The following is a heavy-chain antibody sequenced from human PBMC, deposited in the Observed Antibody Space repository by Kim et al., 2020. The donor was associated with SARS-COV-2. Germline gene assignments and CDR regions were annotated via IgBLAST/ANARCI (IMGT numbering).Heavy chain of an antibody. Sequence: GGSLRLSCAASGFPFNYYTMSWVRQAPGKGLQWVSSINSDTNYIYYAPSLKGRFTISRDNAKNSLYLQMNSLRADDTALYYCARMFGYYEAFDLWGPGTMVTVS. D-gene: IGHD3-10*02. CDR2: INSDTNYI. CDR3: ARMFGYYEAFDL. V-gene: IGHV3-21*01. J-gene: IGHJ3*01. CDR1: GFPFNYYT.